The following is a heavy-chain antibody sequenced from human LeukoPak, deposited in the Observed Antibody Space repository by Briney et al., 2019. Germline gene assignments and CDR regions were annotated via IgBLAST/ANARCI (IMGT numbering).Heavy chain of an antibody. D-gene: IGHD3-10*01. CDR2: IYSGGRT. V-gene: IGHV3-66*02. CDR1: GFSVSRNY. J-gene: IGHJ4*02. CDR3: TRDVIRGTNLGY. Sequence: PGGSLRLSCAASGFSVSRNYMTWVRQAPGKGLEWVSVIYSGGRTDYADSVKGRFTISGDSSKNTLYLQMNSLRAEDTAVYYCTRDVIRGTNLGYWGQGTLVTVSS.